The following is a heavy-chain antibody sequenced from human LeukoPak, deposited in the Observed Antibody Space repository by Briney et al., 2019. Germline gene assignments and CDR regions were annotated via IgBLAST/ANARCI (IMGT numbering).Heavy chain of an antibody. CDR1: GSTFNAYY. Sequence: GASVKLSCTASGSTFNAYYMHWVRQAPAHGLERMGWINPNSGGTNYAQKFQGRVTMTRDTSISTAYMELSRLRSDDTAVYYCARDPGSSYDYYYYYYMDVWGKGTTVTVSS. D-gene: IGHD6-13*01. CDR2: INPNSGGT. CDR3: ARDPGSSYDYYYYYYMDV. J-gene: IGHJ6*03. V-gene: IGHV1-2*02.